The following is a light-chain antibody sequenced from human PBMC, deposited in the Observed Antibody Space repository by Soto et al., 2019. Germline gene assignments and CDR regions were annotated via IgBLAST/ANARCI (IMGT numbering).Light chain of an antibody. Sequence: TQTQGTLSFSPKGRGLLXVISSQTLTNISLAWYPQEPGQAPRLLIYDESSRATGIPNRFSGCGSGTEFTLALKYLQSGGSAVYYCEGSGPSPLTLAGGTKVDIK. CDR1: QTLTNIS. CDR3: EGSGPSPLT. V-gene: IGKV3-20*01. J-gene: IGKJ4*01. CDR2: DES.